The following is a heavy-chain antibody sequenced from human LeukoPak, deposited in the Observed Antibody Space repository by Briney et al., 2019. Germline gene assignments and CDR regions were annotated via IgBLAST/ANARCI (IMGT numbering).Heavy chain of an antibody. CDR2: MNPNSGNT. CDR3: ARGSGGQPQRRYYYYGMDV. CDR1: GYTFTSYD. D-gene: IGHD3-10*01. J-gene: IGHJ6*02. Sequence: ASVKVSCKASGYTFTSYDIHWVRQATGQGLEWMGWMNPNSGNTGYAQKFQGRVTMTRNTSISTAYMELSSLRSEDTAVYYCARGSGGQPQRRYYYYGMDVWGQGTTVTVSS. V-gene: IGHV1-8*01.